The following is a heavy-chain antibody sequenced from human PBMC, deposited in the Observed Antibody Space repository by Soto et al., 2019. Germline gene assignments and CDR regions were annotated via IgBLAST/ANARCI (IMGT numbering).Heavy chain of an antibody. Sequence: QLQLQESGPGLVKPSETLSLTCTVSGGSISSSSYYWGWIRQPPGKGLEWIGSIYYSGSTYYNPSLKSRVTISVDTSKNQFSLKLSPVTAADTAVYYCARRERLLRGAIDYWGQGTLVTVSS. V-gene: IGHV4-39*01. CDR2: IYYSGST. D-gene: IGHD6-25*01. CDR1: GGSISSSSYY. J-gene: IGHJ4*02. CDR3: ARRERLLRGAIDY.